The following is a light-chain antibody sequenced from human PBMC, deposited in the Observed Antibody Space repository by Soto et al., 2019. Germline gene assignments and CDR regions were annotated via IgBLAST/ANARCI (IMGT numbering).Light chain of an antibody. J-gene: IGKJ1*01. CDR1: QSVSSSY. CDR2: GAS. CDR3: NQYGKT. Sequence: EIVCTQSPGTLSLYPGERATLSCRASQSVSSSYLAWYQQKPGQAPRLLIYGASTRATGIPARFSGSGSGTEFTLTISSLQSEDFAVYYCNQYGKTCGQGTKV. V-gene: IGKV3-20*01.